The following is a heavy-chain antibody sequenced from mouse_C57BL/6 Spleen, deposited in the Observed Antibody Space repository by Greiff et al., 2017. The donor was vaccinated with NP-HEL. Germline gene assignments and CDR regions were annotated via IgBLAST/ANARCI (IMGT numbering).Heavy chain of an antibody. CDR2: ISYSGST. CDR3: AMNYGRAWFAY. CDR1: GYSITSGYD. Sequence: DVKLVESGPGMVKPSQSLSLTCTVTGYSITSGYDWHWIRHFPGNKLEWMGYISYSGSTNYNPSLKSRISITHDTSKNHFFLKLNSVTTEDTATYYCAMNYGRAWFAYWGQGTLVTVSA. J-gene: IGHJ3*01. V-gene: IGHV3-1*01. D-gene: IGHD1-1*01.